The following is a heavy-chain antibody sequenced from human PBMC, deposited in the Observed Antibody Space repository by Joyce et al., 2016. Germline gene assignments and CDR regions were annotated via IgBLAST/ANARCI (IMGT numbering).Heavy chain of an antibody. V-gene: IGHV4-34*01. CDR2: INHSGST. Sequence: QVQLQQWGAGLLKPSETLSLTCAVYGGSFSGYYWSWIRQHPGKGLEWIGEINHSGSTNYNPSLKSRVTISVDTSKNQFSLKLSSVTAADTAVYYCARRFLTVTGAFDIWGQGTMVTVSS. CDR3: ARRFLTVTGAFDI. CDR1: GGSFSGYY. J-gene: IGHJ3*02. D-gene: IGHD4-17*01.